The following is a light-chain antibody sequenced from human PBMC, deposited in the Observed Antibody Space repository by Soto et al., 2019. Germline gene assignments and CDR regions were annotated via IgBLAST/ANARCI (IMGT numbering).Light chain of an antibody. J-gene: IGKJ4*01. CDR3: QQANSFPLT. CDR2: TTS. CDR1: QVINNW. Sequence: DIQVTQSRSSVSASVGDRVTITCRASQVINNWLAWYQQKPGKAPKLLIYTTSNLQSGVPSRFSGSGFGTDFTLTISSLQPEDFATYYCQQANSFPLTFGGGTKVEIK. V-gene: IGKV1D-12*01.